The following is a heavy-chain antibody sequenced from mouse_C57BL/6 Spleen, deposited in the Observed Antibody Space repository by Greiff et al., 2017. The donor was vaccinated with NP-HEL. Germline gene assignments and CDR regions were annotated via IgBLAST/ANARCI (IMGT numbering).Heavy chain of an antibody. J-gene: IGHJ2*01. CDR1: GYTFTSYW. CDR2: IDPSDSYT. Sequence: VQLQQSGAELVKPGASVKLSCKASGYTFTSYWMQWVKQRPGQGLEWIGEIDPSDSYTNYNQKFKGKATLTVDTSSSTAYMQLSSLTSEDSAVYYCARGRTMIKQYYFDYWGQGTTLTVSS. D-gene: IGHD2-4*01. CDR3: ARGRTMIKQYYFDY. V-gene: IGHV1-50*01.